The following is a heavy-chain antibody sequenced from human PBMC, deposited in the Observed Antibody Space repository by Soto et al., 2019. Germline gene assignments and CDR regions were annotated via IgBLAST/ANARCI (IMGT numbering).Heavy chain of an antibody. CDR1: GLTFSTSW. CDR2: INSDGSST. D-gene: IGHD4-17*01. J-gene: IGHJ4*02. CDR3: ARVLHYGDYHAADY. V-gene: IGHV3-74*01. Sequence: GGSLRLSCAASGLTFSTSWMYWVRQAPGKGLAWVSRINSDGSSTDYADSVKGRFTISRDNAKNTLYLQMNSLRAEDTAVYYCARVLHYGDYHAADYWGQGTPVTVYS.